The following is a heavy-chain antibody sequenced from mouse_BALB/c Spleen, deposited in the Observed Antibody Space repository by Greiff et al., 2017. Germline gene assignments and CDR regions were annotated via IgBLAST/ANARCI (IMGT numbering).Heavy chain of an antibody. Sequence: EVKLVESGGGLVKPGGSLKLSCAASGFTFSDYYMYWVRQTPEKRLEWVATISDGGSYTYYPDSVKGRFTISRDNAKNNLYLQMSSLKSEDTAMYYCARDKGDYGSSSFAYWGQGTLVTVSA. CDR1: GFTFSDYY. CDR3: ARDKGDYGSSSFAY. J-gene: IGHJ3*01. CDR2: ISDGGSYT. V-gene: IGHV5-4*02. D-gene: IGHD1-1*01.